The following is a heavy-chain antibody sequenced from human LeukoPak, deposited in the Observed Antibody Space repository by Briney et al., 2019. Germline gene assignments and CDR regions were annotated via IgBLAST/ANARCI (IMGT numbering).Heavy chain of an antibody. V-gene: IGHV3-48*03. CDR3: ARGKNGVGGYDILIDY. CDR2: ISSDGASI. CDR1: GFTFSSYE. Sequence: PGGSLRLYCAASGFTFSSYELNWVRQAPGKGLEWVSYISSDGASIYYADSVKGRFTISRDNAKNSLFLQMYSLRDEDTSVYYCARGKNGVGGYDILIDYWGQGTLVTVSS. J-gene: IGHJ4*02. D-gene: IGHD3-9*01.